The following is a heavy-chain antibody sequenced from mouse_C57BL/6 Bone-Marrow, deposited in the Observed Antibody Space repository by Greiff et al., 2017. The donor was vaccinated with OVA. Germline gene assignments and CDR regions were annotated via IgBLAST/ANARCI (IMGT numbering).Heavy chain of an antibody. CDR1: GFSFNTYA. V-gene: IGHV10-1*01. Sequence: EVKLVESGGGLVQPKGSLKLSCAASGFSFNTYAMNWVRQAPGKGLEWVARIRSKSNNYATYYADSVKDRFTISRDDSESMLYLQMNNLKTEDTAMYYCVRHDGYLWYFDVWGTGTTVTVSS. J-gene: IGHJ1*03. CDR3: VRHDGYLWYFDV. D-gene: IGHD2-3*01. CDR2: IRSKSNNYAT.